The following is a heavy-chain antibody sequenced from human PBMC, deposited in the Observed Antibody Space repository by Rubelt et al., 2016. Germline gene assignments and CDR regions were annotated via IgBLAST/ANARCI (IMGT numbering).Heavy chain of an antibody. D-gene: IGHD3-10*01. CDR2: IITNSGNQ. CDR1: GYTFTSYA. J-gene: IGHJ4*02. Sequence: QVQLVQSGSELKKPGASVKVSCKASGYTFTSYAMNWVRQAPGQGLEWMGWIITNSGNQTYAQGVTGRFVFSLDTSGSTACLQISSRKAEDTAVYYGARGRGWFGENYWGQGTLGTVSS. CDR3: ARGRGWFGENY. V-gene: IGHV7-4-1*02.